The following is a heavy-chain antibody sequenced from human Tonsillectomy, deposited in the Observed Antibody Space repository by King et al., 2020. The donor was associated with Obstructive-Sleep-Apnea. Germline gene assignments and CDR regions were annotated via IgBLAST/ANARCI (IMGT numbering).Heavy chain of an antibody. CDR2: IIHSGST. D-gene: IGHD2-2*01. V-gene: IGHV4-34*12. CDR3: ARVLGYCSSTSCYGRRFDY. CDR1: GGSFSGYY. Sequence: VQLQQWGAGLLKPSETLSLTCAVYGGSFSGYYWSWIRQPPGKGLEWIGEIIHSGSTHYNPSLTSRVTISVDTSKNQFSLKLSSVTAADTAVYYCARVLGYCSSTSCYGRRFDYWGQGTLVTVSS. J-gene: IGHJ4*02.